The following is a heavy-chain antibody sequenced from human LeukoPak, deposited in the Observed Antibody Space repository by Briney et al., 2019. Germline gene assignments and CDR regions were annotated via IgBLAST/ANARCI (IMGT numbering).Heavy chain of an antibody. Sequence: PGGSLRLSCEASGFIFRNNWMGWARQAPGKGLEWVANIKYDGDEEYYVDSVKGRFTISRDNAKNSLYLQLNSLRVEDTAVYYCRSGGAAPGAFDNWGQGTLVTVSP. V-gene: IGHV3-7*01. CDR1: GFIFRNNW. D-gene: IGHD4/OR15-4a*01. CDR3: RSGGAAPGAFDN. J-gene: IGHJ4*02. CDR2: IKYDGDEE.